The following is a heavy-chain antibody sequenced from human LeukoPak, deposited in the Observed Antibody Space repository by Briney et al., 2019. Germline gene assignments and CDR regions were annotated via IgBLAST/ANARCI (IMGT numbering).Heavy chain of an antibody. J-gene: IGHJ6*02. CDR3: ARHRGRSYYYYYGMDV. Sequence: ASETLSLTCTVSGGSISSYYWSWIRQPPGKGLEWIGYIYYSGSTNYNPSLKSRVTISVDTSKNQFSLKLSSVTAADTAVYYCARHRGRSYYYYYGMDVWGQGTTVTVSS. V-gene: IGHV4-59*08. CDR2: IYYSGST. CDR1: GGSISSYY.